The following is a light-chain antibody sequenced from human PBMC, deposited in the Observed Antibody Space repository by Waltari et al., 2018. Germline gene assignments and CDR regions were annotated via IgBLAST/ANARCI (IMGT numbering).Light chain of an antibody. CDR3: QTGGHGTWV. CDR1: SGHSSNV. V-gene: IGLV4-69*01. J-gene: IGLJ3*02. CDR2: VNGDGSH. Sequence: QLVLTQSPSASASLGASVKLTRTLSSGHSSNVIAWHQQRPRTGPRYLMKVNGDGSHRKGDYMPDRFSVSRSGDERYHTIPHLQSEEEGDYYCQTGGHGTWVCGVGTKLTVL.